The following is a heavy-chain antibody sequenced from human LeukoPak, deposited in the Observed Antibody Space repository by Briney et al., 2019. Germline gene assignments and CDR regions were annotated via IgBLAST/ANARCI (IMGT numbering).Heavy chain of an antibody. Sequence: SSETLSLTCTVSGGSISSYYWSWIRQPPGKGLEWIGYIYYSGSTNYSPSLKSRVTISVDTSKNQFSLKLSSVTAADTAVYYCATTKRGCSGGSCQYYYFDYWGQGTLVTVSS. V-gene: IGHV4-59*01. J-gene: IGHJ4*02. D-gene: IGHD2-15*01. CDR1: GGSISSYY. CDR3: ATTKRGCSGGSCQYYYFDY. CDR2: IYYSGST.